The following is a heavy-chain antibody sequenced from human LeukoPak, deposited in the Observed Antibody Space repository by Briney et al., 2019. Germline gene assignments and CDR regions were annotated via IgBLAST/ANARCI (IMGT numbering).Heavy chain of an antibody. D-gene: IGHD5-24*01. CDR3: ARHERWWGDGYNRGAFDI. V-gene: IGHV4-4*09. Sequence: SETPSLTCTVSGGSISSYYWSWIRQPPGKGLEWIGYIYTSGSTNYNPSLKSRVTISVDTSKNQFSLKLSSVTAADTAVYYCARHERWWGDGYNRGAFDIWGQGTMVTVSS. CDR1: GGSISSYY. CDR2: IYTSGST. J-gene: IGHJ3*02.